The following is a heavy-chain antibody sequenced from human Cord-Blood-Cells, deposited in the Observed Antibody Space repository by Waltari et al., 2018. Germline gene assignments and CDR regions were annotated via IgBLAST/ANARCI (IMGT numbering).Heavy chain of an antibody. CDR1: GFTSSSYG. CDR2: ISYEGSNK. V-gene: IGHV3-30*18. Sequence: QVQLVESGGGMVQPGRSLRPSCAASGFTSSSYGMNWVRQAPGKGLEWVAVISYEGSNKYYADSVKGRFTISRDNSKNTLYLQMNSLRAEDTAVYYCAKDLRGPYYFDYWGQGTLVTVSS. D-gene: IGHD3-10*01. CDR3: AKDLRGPYYFDY. J-gene: IGHJ4*02.